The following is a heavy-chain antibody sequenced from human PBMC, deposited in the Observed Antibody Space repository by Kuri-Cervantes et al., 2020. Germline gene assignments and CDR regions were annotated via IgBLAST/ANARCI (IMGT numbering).Heavy chain of an antibody. CDR2: IYHSGSTNCNSGST. CDR3: ARAGAGDCSSTSCIDY. V-gene: IGHV4-59*01. CDR1: GGSINTCY. D-gene: IGHD2-2*01. Sequence: SETLSLTCTVSGGSINTCYWSWIRQPPGKGLEWIGNIYHSGSTNCNSGSTNYNPSLKSRVTISVDTSKKQFSLKLNSVTAADTAVYYCARAGAGDCSSTSCIDYWGQGTLVTVSS. J-gene: IGHJ4*02.